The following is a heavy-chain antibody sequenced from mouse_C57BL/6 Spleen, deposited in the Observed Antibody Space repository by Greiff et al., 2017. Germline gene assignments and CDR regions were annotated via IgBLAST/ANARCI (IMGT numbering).Heavy chain of an antibody. CDR2: IDPENGDT. CDR3: SFTTVPYYAMDY. J-gene: IGHJ4*01. Sequence: EVQLQQSGAELVRPGASVKLSCTASGFNIKDVYMHWVKQRPEQGLEWIGWIDPENGDTEYASKFQGKATITADTSSNTAYLQLSSLTSEDTVVYYCSFTTVPYYAMDYWGQGTSVTVSS. V-gene: IGHV14-4*01. D-gene: IGHD1-1*01. CDR1: GFNIKDVY.